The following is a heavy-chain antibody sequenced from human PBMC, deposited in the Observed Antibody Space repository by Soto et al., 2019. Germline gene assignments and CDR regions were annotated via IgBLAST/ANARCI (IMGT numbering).Heavy chain of an antibody. D-gene: IGHD1-26*01. V-gene: IGHV1-69*01. CDR2: IIPRFGTT. CDR1: GDSFSKYT. J-gene: IGHJ4*02. Sequence: QVQLVQSGAEVEKPGSSVRVSCKASGDSFSKYTVNWVRQAPRQGLEWMGGIIPRFGTTNYAPTLQDRVTITADESMNTVYMELSSLRSEDTALYYCARVRGLYNSGRSQLDSWGQGTLVTVSS. CDR3: ARVRGLYNSGRSQLDS.